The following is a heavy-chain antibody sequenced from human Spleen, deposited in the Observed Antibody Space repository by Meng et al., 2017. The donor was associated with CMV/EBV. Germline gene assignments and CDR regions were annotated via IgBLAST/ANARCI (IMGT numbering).Heavy chain of an antibody. CDR1: GYTFNSYY. CDR2: INPSGGST. D-gene: IGHD2-2*01. CDR3: ARALGELCSSTSCYDYYYYYGMDV. J-gene: IGHJ6*02. V-gene: IGHV1-46*02. Sequence: ASVKVSCKSSGYTFNSYYMPWVRHAPGQGLEWMGIINPSGGSTSYAQKFQGRVTMPRDTDTSTVYMELSSLRSEDTAVYYCARALGELCSSTSCYDYYYYYGMDVWGQGTTVTVSS.